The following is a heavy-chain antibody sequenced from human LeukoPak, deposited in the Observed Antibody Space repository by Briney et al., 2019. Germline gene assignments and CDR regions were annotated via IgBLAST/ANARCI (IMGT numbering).Heavy chain of an antibody. CDR2: IRYDGSNK. D-gene: IGHD6-19*01. Sequence: PGGSLTLSCAASGFTFSSYAMHWVRQAPGKGLEWVAFIRYDGSNKYYADSVKGRFTISRDNSKNTLYLQMNSLRAEDTAVYYCAYPPGIAVAGTGNYWGQGTLVTVSS. CDR3: AYPPGIAVAGTGNY. V-gene: IGHV3-30*02. CDR1: GFTFSSYA. J-gene: IGHJ4*02.